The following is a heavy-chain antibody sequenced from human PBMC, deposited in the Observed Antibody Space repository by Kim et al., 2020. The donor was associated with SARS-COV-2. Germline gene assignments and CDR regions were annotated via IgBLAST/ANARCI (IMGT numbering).Heavy chain of an antibody. Sequence: GESLKISCKGSGYSFISYWIGWVRQMPGKGLEWMGIIYPGYSDTRYSPSFQGQVTISADKSISTAYLQWSSLKASDTAIYYCARIVVVPNGWFDPWGQGTLVTVSS. CDR3: ARIVVVPNGWFDP. CDR2: IYPGYSDT. V-gene: IGHV5-51*01. J-gene: IGHJ5*02. D-gene: IGHD2-2*01. CDR1: GYSFISYW.